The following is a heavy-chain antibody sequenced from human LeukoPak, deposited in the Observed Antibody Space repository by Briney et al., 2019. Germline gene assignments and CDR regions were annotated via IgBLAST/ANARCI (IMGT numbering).Heavy chain of an antibody. V-gene: IGHV2-70*01. D-gene: IGHD6-13*01. CDR2: IDWDDDK. Sequence: ESGPTLVNPTQTLTLTCTFSGFSLSTSGMCVSWIRQPPGKALEWLALIDWDDDKYYSTSLKTRLTISKDTSKNQVVLTMTNMDPVDTATYYCARSSADSSSRYDWFDPWGQGTLVTVSS. CDR3: ARSSADSSSRYDWFDP. J-gene: IGHJ5*02. CDR1: GFSLSTSGMC.